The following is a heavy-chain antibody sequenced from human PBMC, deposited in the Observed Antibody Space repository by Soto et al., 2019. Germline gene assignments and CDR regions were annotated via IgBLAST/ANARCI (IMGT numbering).Heavy chain of an antibody. CDR2: ISGSGGTT. Sequence: EVQLLESGGGLVQPGGSLRLSCTGSGFTFSSYAMNWVRQAPGKGLECVSIISGSGGTTYYADSVKGRFTISRDNSKNTRYLQMSSLRAEDTAVYYCAKNGRAAAMYNWFDPWGQGTLVTVSS. D-gene: IGHD6-13*01. CDR1: GFTFSSYA. V-gene: IGHV3-23*01. CDR3: AKNGRAAAMYNWFDP. J-gene: IGHJ5*02.